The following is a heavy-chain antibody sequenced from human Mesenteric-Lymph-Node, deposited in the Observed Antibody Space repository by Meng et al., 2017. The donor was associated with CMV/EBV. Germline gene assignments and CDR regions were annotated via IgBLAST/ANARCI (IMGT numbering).Heavy chain of an antibody. CDR1: GGSVSSGSYY. CDR3: ARWERSENYYVFDY. Sequence: SETLSLTCTVSGGSVSSGSYYWSWIRQPPGKGLEWIGYIYYSGSTNYNPSLKSRVTISVDTSKNQFSLKLSSVTAAGTAVYYCARWERSENYYVFDYWGQGTLVTVSS. D-gene: IGHD1-26*01. CDR2: IYYSGST. J-gene: IGHJ4*02. V-gene: IGHV4-61*01.